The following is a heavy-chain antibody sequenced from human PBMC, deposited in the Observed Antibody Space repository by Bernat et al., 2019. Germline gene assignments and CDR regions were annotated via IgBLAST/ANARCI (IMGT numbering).Heavy chain of an antibody. CDR3: ARVYSSGWSRAEYFQH. Sequence: EVQLVESGGGLVQPGGSLRLSCAASGFTVSSNYMSWVRQAPGKGLEWVSVIYSGGSTYHADSVKGRFTISRDNSKNTLYLQMNSLRAEDTAVYYCARVYSSGWSRAEYFQHWGQGTLVTVSS. V-gene: IGHV3-66*01. D-gene: IGHD6-19*01. CDR2: IYSGGST. CDR1: GFTVSSNY. J-gene: IGHJ1*01.